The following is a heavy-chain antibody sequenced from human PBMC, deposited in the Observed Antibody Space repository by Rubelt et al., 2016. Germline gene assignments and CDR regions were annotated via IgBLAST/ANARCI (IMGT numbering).Heavy chain of an antibody. CDR1: GGSFSNYY. J-gene: IGHJ4*02. Sequence: MRRQQWGAGLFRPSQTLSLTCGAYGGSFSNYYWTWIRQPPGQGLEWIGDINKSGNTDYNPSLQSRVTISVDTSKNQFALKLSSVTAADTAVYYCATRYCGGGSCYFYPEYHLDYWGQGTLVTVSS. CDR3: ATRYCGGGSCYFYPEYHLDY. CDR2: INKSGNT. V-gene: IGHV4-34*01. D-gene: IGHD2-15*01.